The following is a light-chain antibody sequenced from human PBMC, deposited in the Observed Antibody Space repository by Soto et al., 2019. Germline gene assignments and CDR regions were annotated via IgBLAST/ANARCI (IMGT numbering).Light chain of an antibody. CDR2: APS. V-gene: IGKV1-17*01. Sequence: DSQRSQSPSSLSASVGDRVTITCRAAEGISRHLDWYQQKPGRAPDLLIYAPSTRPNGVPYRFTGSGSRTEFTLTISRLQVEDVAIYYCMQHNGTPITFGQGTRLEI. J-gene: IGKJ5*01. CDR1: EGISRH. CDR3: MQHNGTPIT.